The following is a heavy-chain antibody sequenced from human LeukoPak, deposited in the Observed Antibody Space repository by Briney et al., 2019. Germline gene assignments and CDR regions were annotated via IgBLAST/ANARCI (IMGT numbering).Heavy chain of an antibody. CDR1: GFTFDDYG. Sequence: PGGSLRLSCAASGFTFDDYGMSWVRQAPGKGLEWVSGINWNGGSTGYADSVKGQFTISRDNAKNSLYLQMNSLRAEDTALYYCARGARGVSGYYFDFWGQGTLVTVPS. D-gene: IGHD3-10*01. CDR2: INWNGGST. J-gene: IGHJ4*02. CDR3: ARGARGVSGYYFDF. V-gene: IGHV3-20*04.